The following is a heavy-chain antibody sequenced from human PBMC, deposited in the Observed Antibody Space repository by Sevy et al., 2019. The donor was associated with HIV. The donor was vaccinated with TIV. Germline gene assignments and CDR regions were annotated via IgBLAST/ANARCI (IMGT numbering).Heavy chain of an antibody. CDR1: GFTFSSYG. D-gene: IGHD3-3*01. Sequence: GGSLRLSCAASGFTFSSYGMHWVRQAPGKGLEWVAVIWYDGSNKYYADSVKGRFTISRDNSKNTLYLQMNSLRAEDTAVYYCAIDVRGHDFWSGYYTDYYYYYGMDVWGQGTTVTVSS. J-gene: IGHJ6*02. CDR2: IWYDGSNK. V-gene: IGHV3-33*01. CDR3: AIDVRGHDFWSGYYTDYYYYYGMDV.